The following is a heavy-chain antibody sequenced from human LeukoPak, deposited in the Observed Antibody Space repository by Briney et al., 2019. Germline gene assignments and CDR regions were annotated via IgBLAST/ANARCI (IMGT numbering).Heavy chain of an antibody. CDR1: GYTFTGYY. D-gene: IGHD2-2*01. CDR3: ARGGVVVVVPAATDY. J-gene: IGHJ4*02. V-gene: IGHV1-2*06. CDR2: INPNSGGT. Sequence: ASVKVSCKASGYTFTGYYMHWVRQAPGQGLEWMGRINPNSGGTNYAQKFQGRVTMTRDTSISTAYMDLSRLRSDDTAVYYCARGGVVVVVPAATDYWGQGTLVTVSS.